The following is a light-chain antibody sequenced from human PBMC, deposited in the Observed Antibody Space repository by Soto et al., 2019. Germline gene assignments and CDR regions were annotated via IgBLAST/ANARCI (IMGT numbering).Light chain of an antibody. J-gene: IGKJ1*01. CDR3: QQYGSSPRT. V-gene: IGKV3-20*01. Sequence: IVLTQSPGTLSLSPGERATLSCRASQSVNSSYLAWNQQKPGQAPRLLIYGASSRATGIPDRFSGSGSGTDFTLTISRLEPEDFAVYYCQQYGSSPRTFGQGTKVDIK. CDR2: GAS. CDR1: QSVNSSY.